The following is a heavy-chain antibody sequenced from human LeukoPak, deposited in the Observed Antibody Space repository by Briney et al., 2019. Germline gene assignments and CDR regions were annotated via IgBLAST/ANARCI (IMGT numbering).Heavy chain of an antibody. CDR2: IYYSGST. Sequence: PSETLSLTCTVSGGSISSSSYYWGWIRQPPGKGLEWIGSIYYSGSTYYNPSLKSRVTISVDTSKNQFSLKLSSVTAADTAVYYCARELREGIAAAGTWDYWGQGTLVTVSS. CDR1: GGSISSSSYY. CDR3: ARELREGIAAAGTWDY. V-gene: IGHV4-39*07. D-gene: IGHD6-13*01. J-gene: IGHJ4*02.